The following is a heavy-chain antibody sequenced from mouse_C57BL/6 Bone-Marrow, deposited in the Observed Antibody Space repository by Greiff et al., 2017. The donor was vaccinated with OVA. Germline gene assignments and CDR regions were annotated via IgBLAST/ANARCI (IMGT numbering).Heavy chain of an antibody. CDR1: GYTFTSYW. CDR2: IDPSDSYT. CDR3: ARMGYGYGWFAY. D-gene: IGHD2-2*01. J-gene: IGHJ3*01. V-gene: IGHV1-50*01. Sequence: QVQLQQPGAELVKPGASVKLSCKASGYTFTSYWMQWVKQRPGQGLEWIGEIDPSDSYTNYNQKFKGKATLTVDTSSSTAYMQLSSLTSEDSAVYYCARMGYGYGWFAYWGQGTLVTVSA.